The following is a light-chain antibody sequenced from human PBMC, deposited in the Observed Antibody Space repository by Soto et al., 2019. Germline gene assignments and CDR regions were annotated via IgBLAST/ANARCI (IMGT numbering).Light chain of an antibody. CDR2: DVT. J-gene: IGLJ1*01. Sequence: QSVLTQPPSASGSPGQSVTISCTGTSSDVGGYNYVSWYQQHPGKAPKLLIYDVTARPSGVPDRLSGSKSGNTASLTVFGLQAEDEADYYCSSYAGTHIVFGTGTKVTVL. CDR1: SSDVGGYNY. V-gene: IGLV2-8*01. CDR3: SSYAGTHIV.